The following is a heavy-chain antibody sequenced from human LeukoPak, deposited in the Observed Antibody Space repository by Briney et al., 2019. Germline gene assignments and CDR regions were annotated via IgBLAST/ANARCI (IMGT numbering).Heavy chain of an antibody. CDR2: ISSSSIYI. D-gene: IGHD3-22*01. V-gene: IGHV3-21*01. CDR1: GFTFSSYS. Sequence: GGSLRLSCAASGFTFSSYSMNWVRQAPGKGLGWVSSISSSSIYIYYADSVKGRFTIYRDNAKSSVYLQMDSLRSEDTAVYYCASDDSSGEYDLPFGYWGQGTLVTVSS. J-gene: IGHJ4*02. CDR3: ASDDSSGEYDLPFGY.